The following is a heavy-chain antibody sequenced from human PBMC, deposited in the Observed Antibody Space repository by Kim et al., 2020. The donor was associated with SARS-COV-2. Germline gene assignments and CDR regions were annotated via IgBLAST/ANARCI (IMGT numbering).Heavy chain of an antibody. CDR1: GFTFSSYA. V-gene: IGHV3-23*01. D-gene: IGHD4-17*01. CDR2: ISGSGGST. J-gene: IGHJ4*02. Sequence: GGSLRLSCAASGFTFSSYAMSWVRQAPGKGLEWVSAISGSGGSTYYADSVKGRFTISRDNSKNTLYLQMNSLRAEDTAVYYCAKVPDYYGEKRIHFDYWGQGTLVTVSS. CDR3: AKVPDYYGEKRIHFDY.